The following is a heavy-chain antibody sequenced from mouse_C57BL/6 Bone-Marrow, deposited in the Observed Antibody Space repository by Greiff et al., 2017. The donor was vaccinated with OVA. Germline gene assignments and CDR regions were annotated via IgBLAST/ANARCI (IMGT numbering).Heavy chain of an antibody. D-gene: IGHD3-2*02. CDR3: ARGAAQATPLMDY. J-gene: IGHJ4*01. CDR2: FHPYNDDT. CDR1: GYTFTTYP. Sequence: QVHVKQSGAELVKPGASVKMSCKASGYTFTTYPIEWMKQNHGKSLEWIGNFHPYNDDTKYNEKFKGKATLTVEKSSSTVYLELSRLTSDDSAVYYSARGAAQATPLMDYWGQGTSVTVSS. V-gene: IGHV1-47*01.